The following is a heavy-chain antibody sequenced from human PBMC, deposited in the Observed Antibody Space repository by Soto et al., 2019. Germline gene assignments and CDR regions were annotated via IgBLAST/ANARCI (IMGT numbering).Heavy chain of an antibody. V-gene: IGHV2-5*02. CDR1: GFSLSTSGVG. Sequence: QITLKESGPTLVKPTQTLTLTCTFSGFSLSTSGVGVGWIRQPPGKALEWLALIYWDDDKRYSPSLKSRHTITKDSSKNQVVITMTKMDPVDTATYYCAHRPSSWPRKDDAFAIWGHGTMVTVSS. CDR2: IYWDDDK. J-gene: IGHJ3*02. CDR3: AHRPSSWPRKDDAFAI. D-gene: IGHD6-13*01.